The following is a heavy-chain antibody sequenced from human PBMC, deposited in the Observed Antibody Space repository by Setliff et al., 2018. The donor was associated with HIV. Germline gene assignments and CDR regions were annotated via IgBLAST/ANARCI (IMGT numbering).Heavy chain of an antibody. D-gene: IGHD4-17*01. Sequence: PSETLSLTCGVFGGSLSGYYWTWFRQPPGKGLEWIGEIIHSGSTNYNPSLKSRVTISVDTSKNQFSLKLSSVTAVDTAVYYCAKKGNGDYHFDYWGQGTLVTVSS. CDR2: IIHSGST. CDR3: AKKGNGDYHFDY. CDR1: GGSLSGYY. J-gene: IGHJ4*02. V-gene: IGHV4-34*12.